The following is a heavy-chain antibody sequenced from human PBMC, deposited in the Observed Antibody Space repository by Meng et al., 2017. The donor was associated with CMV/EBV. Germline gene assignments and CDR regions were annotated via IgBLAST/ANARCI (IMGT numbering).Heavy chain of an antibody. CDR2: INPNSGGT. Sequence: ASVKVSCKASGYTFTGYYMHWVRQAPGQGLEWMGWINPNSGGTNYAQKFQGRVTMTRDTSISTAYMELSRLRSDDTAVYYCARERGYSYDPYAFDIWGQGTMVTVSS. J-gene: IGHJ3*02. CDR3: ARERGYSYDPYAFDI. D-gene: IGHD5-18*01. V-gene: IGHV1-2*02. CDR1: GYTFTGYY.